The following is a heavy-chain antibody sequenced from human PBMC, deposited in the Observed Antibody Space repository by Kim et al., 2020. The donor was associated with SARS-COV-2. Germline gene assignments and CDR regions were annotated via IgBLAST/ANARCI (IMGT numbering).Heavy chain of an antibody. CDR1: GYTFIGYS. D-gene: IGHD2-8*01. Sequence: ASVKVSCKASGYTFIGYSIHWVRQAPGQGLQWMGRISPKSGDTNFAQRFQGRLTMTRDSSISTVYMELSRLTSDDTAVYFCAKESLGSVYAIRNWLDPLG. J-gene: IGHJ5*02. CDR2: ISPKSGDT. CDR3: AKESLGSVYAIRNWLDP. V-gene: IGHV1-2*06.